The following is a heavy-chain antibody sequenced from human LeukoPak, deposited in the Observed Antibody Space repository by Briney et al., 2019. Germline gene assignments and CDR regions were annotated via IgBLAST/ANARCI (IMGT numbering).Heavy chain of an antibody. D-gene: IGHD3-10*01. CDR3: AKDIGYYYGSGLADH. CDR2: ISWNRGSI. V-gene: IGHV3-9*01. CDR1: GFTFDDYA. Sequence: GGSLRLSCAASGFTFDDYAMHWVRQAPGKGLEWVSGISWNRGSIGYADSVKGRFTISRDNAKNSLYLQMNSRRARDTALYYCAKDIGYYYGSGLADHWGQGTLVTVSS. J-gene: IGHJ4*02.